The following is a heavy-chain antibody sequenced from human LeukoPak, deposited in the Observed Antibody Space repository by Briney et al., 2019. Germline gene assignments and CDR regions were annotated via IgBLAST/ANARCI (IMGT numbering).Heavy chain of an antibody. Sequence: SETLSLTCTVSGGSISTSYWGWIRQPPGKGLEYIGFIYYTGSVNYNASLESRVTIPLDTSKNQFSLKLSAVTAADTAMYYCARGDGEYTYGYYFDSWGQGTLVTVSS. V-gene: IGHV4-59*01. CDR2: IYYTGSV. J-gene: IGHJ4*02. CDR3: ARGDGEYTYGYYFDS. CDR1: GGSISTSY. D-gene: IGHD5-18*01.